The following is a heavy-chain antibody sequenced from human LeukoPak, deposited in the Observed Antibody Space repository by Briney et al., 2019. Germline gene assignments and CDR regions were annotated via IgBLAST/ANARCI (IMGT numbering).Heavy chain of an antibody. D-gene: IGHD3-22*01. Sequence: ASVKVSCKASGYTFTGYYMHWVRQAPGKGLEWMGGFDPEDGETIYAQKFQGRVTMTEDTSTDTAYMELSSLRSEDTAVYYCATIPPYYYDSSGHLMGYYFDYWGQGTLVTVSS. J-gene: IGHJ4*02. V-gene: IGHV1-24*01. CDR2: FDPEDGET. CDR1: GYTFTGYY. CDR3: ATIPPYYYDSSGHLMGYYFDY.